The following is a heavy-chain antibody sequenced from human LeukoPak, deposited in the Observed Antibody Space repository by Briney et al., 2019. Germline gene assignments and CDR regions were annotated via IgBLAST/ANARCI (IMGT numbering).Heavy chain of an antibody. Sequence: KFQGRVTITRDTSASTAYMELSSLRSEDTAVYYCARDLLVRGASGWFDPWGQGTLVTVSS. CDR3: ARDLLVRGASGWFDP. J-gene: IGHJ5*02. D-gene: IGHD3-10*01. V-gene: IGHV1-3*01.